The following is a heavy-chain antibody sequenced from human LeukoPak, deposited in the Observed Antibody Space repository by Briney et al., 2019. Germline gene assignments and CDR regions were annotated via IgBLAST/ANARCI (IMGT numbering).Heavy chain of an antibody. J-gene: IGHJ6*03. V-gene: IGHV4-59*08. CDR3: ARQGYCSGGSCPHYYYYYYMDV. Sequence: SETLSLTCTVSGGSISSYYWSWIRQPPGKGLEWIGYIYYSGSTNYNPSLKSRVTISVDTSKKQFSLKLSSVTAADTAVYYCARQGYCSGGSCPHYYYYYYMDVWGKGTTVTVSS. D-gene: IGHD2-15*01. CDR1: GGSISSYY. CDR2: IYYSGST.